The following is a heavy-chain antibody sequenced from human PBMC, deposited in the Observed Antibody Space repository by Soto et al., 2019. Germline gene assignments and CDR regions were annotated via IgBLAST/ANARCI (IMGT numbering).Heavy chain of an antibody. V-gene: IGHV1-2*02. Sequence: ASVKVSCKASGYSFIDYYMHWVRQAPGQGFGWMGRISPKSGGTNYAQKFEGRVTMTWDTSLNTAYMELSSLISEDTAVYYCARPPGYISDWYYFDLWGQGTLVTVSS. CDR1: GYSFIDYY. CDR2: ISPKSGGT. D-gene: IGHD3-9*01. CDR3: ARPPGYISDWYYFDL. J-gene: IGHJ4*02.